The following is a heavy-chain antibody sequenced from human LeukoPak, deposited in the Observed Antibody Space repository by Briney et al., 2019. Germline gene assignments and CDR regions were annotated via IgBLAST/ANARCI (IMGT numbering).Heavy chain of an antibody. CDR1: GAPISSYY. Sequence: PSETLSLTCTVSGAPISSYYWSWIRQAPGKGLEWIGYIHYSASSHYNPSNYNPSLKSRVTISVDTSKNQFSLRVSSLTAADTAVYYCARGPAGAAAGGNFDYWGQGTLVTVSS. D-gene: IGHD6-13*01. CDR3: ARGPAGAAAGGNFDY. V-gene: IGHV4-59*01. J-gene: IGHJ4*02. CDR2: IHYSASSHYNPS.